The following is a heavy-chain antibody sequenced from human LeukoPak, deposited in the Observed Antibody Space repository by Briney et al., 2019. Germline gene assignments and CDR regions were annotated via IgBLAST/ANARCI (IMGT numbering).Heavy chain of an antibody. J-gene: IGHJ6*02. CDR2: IRSKAYGGTT. Sequence: GGSLRLSCTASGIILGDYAMSWFRQAPGKGLEWVSFIRSKAYGGTTEYAASVKGRFTISRDDSKSIAYLQMNSLKIEDTAVYYCTVKQWLVETFRDYYDIDVWGQGTTVIVSS. CDR1: GIILGDYA. D-gene: IGHD6-19*01. CDR3: TVKQWLVETFRDYYDIDV. V-gene: IGHV3-49*03.